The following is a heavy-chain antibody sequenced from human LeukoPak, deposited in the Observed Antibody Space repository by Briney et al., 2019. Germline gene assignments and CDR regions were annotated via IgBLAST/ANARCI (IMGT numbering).Heavy chain of an antibody. CDR2: ISSSGSTI. J-gene: IGHJ4*02. V-gene: IGHV3-11*01. D-gene: IGHD3-3*01. CDR3: ARVSTYYDFWSGYSADYFDY. CDR1: GFTFSDYY. Sequence: GGSLRLSCAASGFTFSDYYMSWIRQAPGKGLEWVSYISSSGSTIYYADSVKGRFTISRDNAKNSLYLQMNSLRAEDTAVYYCARVSTYYDFWSGYSADYFDYWGQGTLVTVSS.